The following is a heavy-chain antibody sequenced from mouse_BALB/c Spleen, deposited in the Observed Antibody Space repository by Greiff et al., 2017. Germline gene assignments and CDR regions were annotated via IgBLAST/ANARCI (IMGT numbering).Heavy chain of an antibody. D-gene: IGHD1-1*01. CDR1: GFTFSSYA. V-gene: IGHV5-6-5*01. J-gene: IGHJ4*01. CDR2: ISSGGST. Sequence: EVKLMESGGGLVKPGGSLKLSCAASGFTFSSYAMSWVRQTPEKRLEWVASISSGGSTYYPDSVKGRFTISRDNARNILYLQMSSLRSEDTAMYYCARGRDYGSSAMDYWGQGTSVTVSS. CDR3: ARGRDYGSSAMDY.